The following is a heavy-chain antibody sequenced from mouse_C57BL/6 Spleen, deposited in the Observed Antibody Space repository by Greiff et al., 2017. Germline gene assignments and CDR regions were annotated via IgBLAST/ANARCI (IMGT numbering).Heavy chain of an antibody. CDR1: GYAFSSSW. D-gene: IGHD2-5*01. CDR2: IYPGDGDT. J-gene: IGHJ2*01. CDR3: ARGDYNNPDY. Sequence: QVQLQQSGPELVKPGASVKISCKASGYAFSSSWMNWVKQRPGKGLEWIGRIYPGDGDTNYNGKFKGKATLTADKASSTAYMQLSSLTSEESAVYFCARGDYNNPDYWGQGTTLTVSS. V-gene: IGHV1-82*01.